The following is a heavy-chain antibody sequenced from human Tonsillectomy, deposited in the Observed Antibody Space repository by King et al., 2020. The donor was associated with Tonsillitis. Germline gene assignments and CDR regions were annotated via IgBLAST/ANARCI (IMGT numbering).Heavy chain of an antibody. CDR3: ASYYDSSGSSGFDY. J-gene: IGHJ4*02. Sequence: VQLVESGGGLVQPGGSLRLSCAASGFTFSTYWMTWVCQAPGKGLEWVANIKQDGSEKYYVDSVKGRFTISRDNAKNSLYLQMNSLRAEDTAVYYCASYYDSSGSSGFDYWGQGTLVTVSS. CDR2: IKQDGSEK. D-gene: IGHD3-22*01. V-gene: IGHV3-7*01. CDR1: GFTFSTYW.